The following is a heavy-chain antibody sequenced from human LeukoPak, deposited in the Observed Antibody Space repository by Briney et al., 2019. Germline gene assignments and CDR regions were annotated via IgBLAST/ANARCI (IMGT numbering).Heavy chain of an antibody. CDR3: ARGPSFPNWFDP. Sequence: ASVKVSCKASGGTFSSYAMHWVRQAPGQRLEWMGWINAGNGNTKYSQKFQGRVTITRDTSASTAYMELSSLRSEDTAVYYCARGPSFPNWFDPWGQGTLVTVSS. V-gene: IGHV1-3*01. CDR1: GGTFSSYA. J-gene: IGHJ5*02. D-gene: IGHD3-16*02. CDR2: INAGNGNT.